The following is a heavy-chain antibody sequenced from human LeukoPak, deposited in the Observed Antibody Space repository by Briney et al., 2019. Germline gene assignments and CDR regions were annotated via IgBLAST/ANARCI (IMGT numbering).Heavy chain of an antibody. Sequence: GRSLRLSCAASGFTFDDYVMHWVRQAPGKGLEWVSGISWNSGSIGYADSVKGRFTISRDNAKNSLYLQMNSLRAEDMALYYCAKDISGSYFSYFDYWGQGTLVTVSS. J-gene: IGHJ4*02. CDR2: ISWNSGSI. CDR1: GFTFDDYV. D-gene: IGHD1-26*01. CDR3: AKDISGSYFSYFDY. V-gene: IGHV3-9*03.